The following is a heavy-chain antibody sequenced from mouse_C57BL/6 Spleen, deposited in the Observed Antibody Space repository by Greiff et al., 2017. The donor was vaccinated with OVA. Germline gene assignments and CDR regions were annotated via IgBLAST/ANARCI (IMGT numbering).Heavy chain of an antibody. CDR3: AYDYAEDAMDY. D-gene: IGHD2-4*01. CDR2: IYWDDDK. Sequence: QVQLKESGPGILQSSQTLSLTCSFSGFSLSTSGMGVSWIRQPSGKGLEWLVHIYWDDDKRSNPSMKSRPTIPKDTSRNQVFLKITSVDTADTATYYCAYDYAEDAMDYWGQGTSVTVSS. J-gene: IGHJ4*01. V-gene: IGHV8-12*01. CDR1: GFSLSTSGMG.